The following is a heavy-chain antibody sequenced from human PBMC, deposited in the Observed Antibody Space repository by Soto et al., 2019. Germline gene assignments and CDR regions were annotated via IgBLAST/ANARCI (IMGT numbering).Heavy chain of an antibody. J-gene: IGHJ4*02. CDR3: AREIEGVAGTGMDY. V-gene: IGHV3-30-3*01. CDR2: ISYDGSNK. D-gene: IGHD6-19*01. Sequence: QVQLVESGGGVVQPGRSLRLSCAASGFTFSSYAMHWVRQAPGKGLEWVAVISYDGSNKYYADSVKGRFTISRDNSKNTLYLQINSLRAEETAVYYCAREIEGVAGTGMDYWGQGTLVTVSS. CDR1: GFTFSSYA.